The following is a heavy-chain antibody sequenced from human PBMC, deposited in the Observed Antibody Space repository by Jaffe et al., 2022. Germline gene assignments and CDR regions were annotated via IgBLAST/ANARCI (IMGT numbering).Heavy chain of an antibody. Sequence: QVQLVQSGAEVKKPGASVKVSCKASGYTFTSYAMHWVRQAPGQRLEWMGWINAGNGNTKYSQKFQGRVTITRDTSASTAYMELSSLRSEDTAVYYCARDYGSGWEYFDYWGQGTLVTVSS. CDR1: GYTFTSYA. CDR3: ARDYGSGWEYFDY. D-gene: IGHD3-10*01. V-gene: IGHV1-3*01. CDR2: INAGNGNT. J-gene: IGHJ4*02.